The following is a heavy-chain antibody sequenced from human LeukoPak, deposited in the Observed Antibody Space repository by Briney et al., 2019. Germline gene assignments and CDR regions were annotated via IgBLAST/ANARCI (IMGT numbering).Heavy chain of an antibody. J-gene: IGHJ6*03. CDR3: ARDHLYYYDSSGYSAYMDV. CDR1: GYSISSGYY. Sequence: SETLSLTCTVSGYSISSGYYWGWIRQPPGKGLEWIGSIYHSGSTYYNPSLKSRVTISVDTSKNQFSLKLSPVTAADTAVYYCARDHLYYYDSSGYSAYMDVWGKGTTVTVSS. V-gene: IGHV4-38-2*02. D-gene: IGHD3-22*01. CDR2: IYHSGST.